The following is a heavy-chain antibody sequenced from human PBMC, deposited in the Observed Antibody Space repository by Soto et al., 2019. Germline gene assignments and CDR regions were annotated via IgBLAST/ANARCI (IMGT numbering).Heavy chain of an antibody. D-gene: IGHD6-13*01. CDR2: INAGNGNT. V-gene: IGHV1-3*01. Sequence: GASVKVSCKASGYTFTSYAMHWVRQAPGQRLEWMGWINAGNGNTKYSQKFQGRVTITRDTSASTAYVEQSSLRSEDTAVYYCAREDSSSWYRASGFDPWGQGTLVTVSS. J-gene: IGHJ5*02. CDR3: AREDSSSWYRASGFDP. CDR1: GYTFTSYA.